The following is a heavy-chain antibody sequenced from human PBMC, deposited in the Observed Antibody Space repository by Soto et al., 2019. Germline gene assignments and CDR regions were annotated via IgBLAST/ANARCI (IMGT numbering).Heavy chain of an antibody. CDR2: IKPDGSDK. CDR1: GFPFSSHW. D-gene: IGHD3-3*01. V-gene: IGHV3-7*01. CDR3: ATDLNWSGT. J-gene: IGHJ3*01. Sequence: GGSLRLSCVASGFPFSSHWMTWVRQAPGKGLEFLATIKPDGSDKYYVDTVRGRFTISRDNAKNSLSLQMNSLRAEDTALYYCATDLNWSGTWGQGTMVTVSS.